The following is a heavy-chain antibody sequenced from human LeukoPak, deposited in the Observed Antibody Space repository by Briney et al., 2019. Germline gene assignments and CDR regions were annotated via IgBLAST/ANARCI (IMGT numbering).Heavy chain of an antibody. V-gene: IGHV4-34*01. CDR1: GGSFSGYY. D-gene: IGHD5-12*01. CDR3: ARGGGRYSGYDSTLFDY. J-gene: IGHJ4*02. Sequence: SETLSLTCAVYGGSFSGYYWSWIRQPPGKGLEWIGEINHSGSTNYNPSLKSRVTISVDTSKNLFSLKLSSVTAADTAVYYCARGGGRYSGYDSTLFDYWGQGTLVTVSS. CDR2: INHSGST.